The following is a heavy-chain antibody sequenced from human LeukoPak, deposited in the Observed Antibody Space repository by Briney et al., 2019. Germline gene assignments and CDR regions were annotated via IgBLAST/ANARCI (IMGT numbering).Heavy chain of an antibody. D-gene: IGHD2-2*01. CDR2: IYSTGRT. Sequence: GGSLRLSCAASGFAVSSNYMSWVRQAPGKGLEWVSFIYSTGRTSYADSVKGRFTISRDISRNTLYLQMNSLRVEDTAVYYCARDFSPRYQLLSLPGYYYYGMDVWGQGTTVTVSS. J-gene: IGHJ6*02. V-gene: IGHV3-53*01. CDR1: GFAVSSNY. CDR3: ARDFSPRYQLLSLPGYYYYGMDV.